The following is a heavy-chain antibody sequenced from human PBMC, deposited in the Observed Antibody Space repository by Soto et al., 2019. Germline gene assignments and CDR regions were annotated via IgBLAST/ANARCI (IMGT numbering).Heavy chain of an antibody. Sequence: GGSLRLSCAASGFTFSTYTMNWVRQAPGKGLEWVSSISSRSSYMYYADSVKGRFTISRDNSKNTLYLQMNSLRAEDTAVYYCARAPRIVGAMPTHWGQGTLVTVSS. CDR2: ISSRSSYM. CDR3: ARAPRIVGAMPTH. J-gene: IGHJ4*02. D-gene: IGHD1-26*01. CDR1: GFTFSTYT. V-gene: IGHV3-21*01.